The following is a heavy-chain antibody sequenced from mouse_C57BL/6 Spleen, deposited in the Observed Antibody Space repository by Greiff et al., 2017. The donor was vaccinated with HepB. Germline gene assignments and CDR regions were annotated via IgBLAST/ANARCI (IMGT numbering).Heavy chain of an antibody. J-gene: IGHJ4*01. CDR3: ANSPHSSMDY. CDR1: GFTFSDYG. Sequence: DVKLVESGGGLVKPGGSLKLSCAASGFTFSDYGMHWVRQAPEKGLEWVAYISSGSSTIYYADTVKGRFTISRDNAKNTLFLQMTSLRSEDTAMYYCANSPHSSMDYWGQGTSVTVSS. V-gene: IGHV5-17*01. CDR2: ISSGSSTI.